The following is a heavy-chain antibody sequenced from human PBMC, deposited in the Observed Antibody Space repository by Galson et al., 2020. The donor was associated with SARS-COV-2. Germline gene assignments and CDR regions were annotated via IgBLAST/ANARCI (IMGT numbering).Heavy chain of an antibody. J-gene: IGHJ4*02. CDR2: IYHSGST. CDR1: GYSISSGYY. D-gene: IGHD3-3*01. V-gene: IGHV4-38-2*02. CDR3: AREGSTYYDFGSGYPPPDY. Sequence: SETLSLTCAVSGYSISSGYYWGWIRQPPGKGLEWIGSIYHSGSTSYNPSLKSRVTISVDTSKNQFSLKLSSVTAADTAVYYCAREGSTYYDFGSGYPPPDYWGQGTLVTVSS.